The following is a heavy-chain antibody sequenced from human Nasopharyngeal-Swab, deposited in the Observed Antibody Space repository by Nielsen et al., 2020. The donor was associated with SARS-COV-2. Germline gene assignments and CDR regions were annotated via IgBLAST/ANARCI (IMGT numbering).Heavy chain of an antibody. CDR3: AKETDSSFDY. Sequence: GGSLRLSCAASGFTFSSYGMHWVRQAPGKGLEWVAVISYDGSNKYYAGSVKGRFTISRDNSKNTLYLQMNSLRAEDTAVYYCAKETDSSFDYWGQGTLVTVSS. CDR1: GFTFSSYG. J-gene: IGHJ4*02. V-gene: IGHV3-30*18. D-gene: IGHD3-22*01. CDR2: ISYDGSNK.